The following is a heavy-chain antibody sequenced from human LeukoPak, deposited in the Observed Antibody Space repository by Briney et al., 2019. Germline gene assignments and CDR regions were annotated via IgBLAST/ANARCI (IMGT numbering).Heavy chain of an antibody. D-gene: IGHD5-12*01. Sequence: ASVKVSCKASGYTFTSYYMHWVRQAPGQGLEWMGIINPSGGSTSYAQKFQGRVTMTRDTSTSTVYTELSSLRSEDTAVYYCARRGYGVVSDMDVWGKGTTVTVSS. V-gene: IGHV1-46*01. CDR2: INPSGGST. CDR3: ARRGYGVVSDMDV. CDR1: GYTFTSYY. J-gene: IGHJ6*03.